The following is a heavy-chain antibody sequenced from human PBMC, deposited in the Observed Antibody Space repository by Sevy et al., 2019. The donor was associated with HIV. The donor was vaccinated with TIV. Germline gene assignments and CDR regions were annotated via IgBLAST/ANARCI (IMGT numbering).Heavy chain of an antibody. CDR2: IIPIFGTA. CDR3: ASGNDGSGSYYNYYYNYMDV. Sequence: ASVKVSCKASGGTFSSYVISWVRQAPGQGLEWMGRIIPIFGTANYAQKFQGRVTITADESTSTAYMELSSLRSEDTAVYYCASGNDGSGSYYNYYYNYMDVWGKGTTVTVSS. CDR1: GGTFSSYV. J-gene: IGHJ6*03. D-gene: IGHD3-10*01. V-gene: IGHV1-69*13.